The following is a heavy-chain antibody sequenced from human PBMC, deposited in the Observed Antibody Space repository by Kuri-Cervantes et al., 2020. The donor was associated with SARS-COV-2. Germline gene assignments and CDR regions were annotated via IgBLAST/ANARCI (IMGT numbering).Heavy chain of an antibody. CDR2: ISYDGSNK. CDR1: GFTFSSYA. D-gene: IGHD6-13*01. V-gene: IGHV3-30-3*01. CDR3: ARNGAAAAGYYFDY. Sequence: GESLKISCAASGFTFSSYAMHWVRQAPGKGLEWVAVISYDGSNKYYADSVKGRFTISRDNAKNSLYLQMNSLRAEDTAVYYCARNGAAAAGYYFDYWGQGTLVTVSS. J-gene: IGHJ4*02.